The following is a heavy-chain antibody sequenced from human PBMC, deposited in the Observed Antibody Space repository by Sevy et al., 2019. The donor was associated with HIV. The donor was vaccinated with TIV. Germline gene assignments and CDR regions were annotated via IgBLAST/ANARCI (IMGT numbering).Heavy chain of an antibody. D-gene: IGHD3-22*01. Sequence: GESLKISCSASGFTFSSYSMNWVRQAPGKGLEWVSSISSNRSYIYYADSVKGRFTISRDNAKNSLYLQMNSLRAEDTAVYYCARGDFFDSSLPLDYWGQGTLVTVSS. CDR2: ISSNRSYI. J-gene: IGHJ4*02. V-gene: IGHV3-21*01. CDR3: ARGDFFDSSLPLDY. CDR1: GFTFSSYS.